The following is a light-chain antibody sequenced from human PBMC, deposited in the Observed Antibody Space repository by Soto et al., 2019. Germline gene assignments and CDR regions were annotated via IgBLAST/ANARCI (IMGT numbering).Light chain of an antibody. CDR2: SDD. Sequence: QAVVTQPPSVSGAPGQRVTISCTGSSSNIGAGYVVHWYQQLPGAAPKLLIFSDDNRPSGVPDRFSGSNSGTSASLTITGLQPEDEADYYCQSYDHNRDYVFGSGTKLTVL. J-gene: IGLJ1*01. CDR1: SSNIGAGYV. CDR3: QSYDHNRDYV. V-gene: IGLV1-40*01.